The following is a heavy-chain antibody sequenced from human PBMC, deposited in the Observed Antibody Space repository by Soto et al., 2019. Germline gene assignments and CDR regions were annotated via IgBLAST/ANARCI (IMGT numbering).Heavy chain of an antibody. D-gene: IGHD2-8*01. V-gene: IGHV1-2*04. J-gene: IGHJ5*02. CDR3: VREGVGPTYGWFDP. CDR2: IHPHSGAT. CDR1: GYTFTGNY. Sequence: QVQLVQSGAEVKKPGASVKVSCEATGYTFTGNYLHWVRQAPGQGLEWMGWIHPHSGATKYAQKFQGWATMTRETSISTAFLDLSSLKSNDTAVYYCVREGVGPTYGWFDPWGQGTLVTGSS.